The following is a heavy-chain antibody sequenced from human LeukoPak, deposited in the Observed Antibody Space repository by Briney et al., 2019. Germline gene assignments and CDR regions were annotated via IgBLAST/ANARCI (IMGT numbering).Heavy chain of an antibody. CDR1: RYTLFELF. Sequence: ASVKVSCKVSRYTLFELFMHWVRQAPGKGLEWMGGFDPEDGETIYARKFQGRVTMTEDTSTDTAYMELSSLRSEDTAVYYCATGVSYYYYMDVWGKGTTVTVSS. CDR2: FDPEDGET. CDR3: ATGVSYYYYMDV. V-gene: IGHV1-24*01. D-gene: IGHD3-16*01. J-gene: IGHJ6*03.